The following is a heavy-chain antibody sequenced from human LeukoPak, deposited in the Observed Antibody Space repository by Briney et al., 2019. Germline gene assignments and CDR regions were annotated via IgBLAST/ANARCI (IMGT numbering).Heavy chain of an antibody. CDR2: IYYSGST. V-gene: IGHV4-39*07. CDR1: GGSISSYY. J-gene: IGHJ4*02. Sequence: SETLSLTCTVSGGSISSYYWGWIRQPPGKGLEWIGSIYYSGSTYYNPSLKSRVTISLDTSKNQFSLKLSSVTAADTAAYYCARGEYSSGWYSTPDYWGQGTLVTVSS. D-gene: IGHD6-13*01. CDR3: ARGEYSSGWYSTPDY.